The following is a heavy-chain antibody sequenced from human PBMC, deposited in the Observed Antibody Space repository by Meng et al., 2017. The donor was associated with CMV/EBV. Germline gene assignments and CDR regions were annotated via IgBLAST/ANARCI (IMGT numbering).Heavy chain of an antibody. D-gene: IGHD2-2*02. CDR2: IKQVGSEK. CDR1: GFTFSDYY. V-gene: IGHV3-7*01. J-gene: IGHJ6*02. Sequence: GGSLRLSCAASGFTFSDYYISWIRQAPGKGREWVAKIKQVGSEKYYVDSVKGRFTISRDKAKNSLYLQMNRLRAEDTAVYYCARSDCSSTSCYNYYYYGMDVWGQGTTVTVSS. CDR3: ARSDCSSTSCYNYYYYGMDV.